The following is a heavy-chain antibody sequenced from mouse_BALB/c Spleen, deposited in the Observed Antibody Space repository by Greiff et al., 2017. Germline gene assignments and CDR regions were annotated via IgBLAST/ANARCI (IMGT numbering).Heavy chain of an antibody. CDR2: IDPANGNT. CDR1: GFNIKDTY. J-gene: IGHJ3*01. V-gene: IGHV14-3*02. Sequence: EVKLVESGAELVKPGASVKLSCTASGFNIKDTYMHWVKQRPEQGLEWIGRIDPANGNTKYDPKFQGKATITADTSSNTAYLQLSSLTSEDTAVYYCARPLYYGNPWFAYWGQGTLVTVSA. CDR3: ARPLYYGNPWFAY. D-gene: IGHD2-1*01.